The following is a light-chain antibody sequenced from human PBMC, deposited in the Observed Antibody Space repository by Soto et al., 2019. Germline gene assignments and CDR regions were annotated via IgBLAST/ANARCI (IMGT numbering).Light chain of an antibody. J-gene: IGLJ1*01. V-gene: IGLV2-14*01. Sequence: QSALTQPASVSGSPGQSITISCTGTSSDVGGYNYVSWYQQRPGKAPKLMLYDVSNRPSGVSNRFSGSKSGNTASLTISGLQAEDEADYYCSSYTSSSTPYVFGTGTQLTVL. CDR1: SSDVGGYNY. CDR2: DVS. CDR3: SSYTSSSTPYV.